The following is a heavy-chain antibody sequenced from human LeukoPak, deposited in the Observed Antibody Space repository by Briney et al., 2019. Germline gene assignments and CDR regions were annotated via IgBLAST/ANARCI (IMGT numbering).Heavy chain of an antibody. CDR1: GFTFSSYA. V-gene: IGHV3-23*01. CDR3: AKPYLGELLYPFFDY. J-gene: IGHJ4*02. Sequence: GGSLRLPCAASGFTFSSYAMSWVRQAPGKGLEWVSAISGSGGSTYYADSVKGRFTISRDNSKNTLYLQMNSLRAEDTAVYYCAKPYLGELLYPFFDYWGQGTLVTVSS. D-gene: IGHD3-10*01. CDR2: ISGSGGST.